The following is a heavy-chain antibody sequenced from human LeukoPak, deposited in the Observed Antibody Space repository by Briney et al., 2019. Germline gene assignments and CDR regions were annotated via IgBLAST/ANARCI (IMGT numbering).Heavy chain of an antibody. J-gene: IGHJ4*02. D-gene: IGHD3-10*01. Sequence: ASVNVSCKASGQSLTGYFIHWVRQAPGQGLEWVGRIDPNTGDTIYAQNFQGRVTVTSATSISTAYMELSRLTSDDTAVYFCARLGLHGSGTYYFFDYWGQGTLVTVSS. CDR2: IDPNTGDT. CDR3: ARLGLHGSGTYYFFDY. CDR1: GQSLTGYF. V-gene: IGHV1-2*06.